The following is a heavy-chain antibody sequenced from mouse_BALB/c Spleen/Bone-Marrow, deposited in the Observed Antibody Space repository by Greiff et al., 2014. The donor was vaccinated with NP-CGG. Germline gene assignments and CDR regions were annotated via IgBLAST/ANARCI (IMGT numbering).Heavy chain of an antibody. Sequence: EVQLVESGGGLVQPGGSLRLSCTTSGFTFTDYFMTWVRQPPGKALEWLGFIRNKPNGYTTEYNPSVKGRFTISRDNSQGILYLQMNTLRAEDSAIYYCARDYPGYFDLWGQGTTLTVSS. CDR3: ARDYPGYFDL. CDR1: GFTFTDYF. V-gene: IGHV7-3*02. J-gene: IGHJ2*01. CDR2: IRNKPNGYTT.